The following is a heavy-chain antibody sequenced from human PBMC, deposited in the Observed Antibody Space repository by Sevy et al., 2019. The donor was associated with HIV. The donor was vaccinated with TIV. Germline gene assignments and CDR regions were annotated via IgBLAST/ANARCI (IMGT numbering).Heavy chain of an antibody. CDR1: GAFISSATYY. J-gene: IGHJ4*02. Sequence: SETLSLTCSVSGAFISSATYYWTWIRQHPGKGLEWIGDISYSGSTYLNPSLKSRVTISLDTSKNQCSLKVSSVTAAGTAIYYWARRAYSGYDLGSKAGAFDYGGQGTLFTVSS. CDR2: ISYSGST. CDR3: ARRAYSGYDLGSKAGAFDY. V-gene: IGHV4-31*03. D-gene: IGHD5-12*01.